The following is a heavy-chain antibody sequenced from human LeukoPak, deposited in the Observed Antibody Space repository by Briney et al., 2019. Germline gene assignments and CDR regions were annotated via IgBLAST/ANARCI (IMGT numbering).Heavy chain of an antibody. CDR1: GFSFSEFF. V-gene: IGHV3-72*01. J-gene: IGHJ6*02. Sequence: GGSLRLSCAASGFSFSEFFMDWVRQAPGQGLEWLGRVRHKSRSYSTEYAASVKGRLTISRDDSQNSVFLQMSSLRTEDTAVDYCARGGSGRGKEYYYGADVWGQGTTVTVSS. CDR3: ARGGSGRGKEYYYGADV. CDR2: VRHKSRSYST.